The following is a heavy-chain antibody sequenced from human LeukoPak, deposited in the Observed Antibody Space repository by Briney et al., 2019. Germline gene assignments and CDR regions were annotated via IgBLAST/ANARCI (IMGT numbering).Heavy chain of an antibody. CDR2: ISSSSSYI. V-gene: IGHV3-21*01. CDR3: ASVGYSSSSGLDP. CDR1: GFTFSSYS. Sequence: PGGSLRLSCAASGFTFSSYSMNRVRQAPGKGLEWVSSISSSSSYIYYADSVKGRFTISRDNAKNSLYLQMNSLRAEDTAVYYCASVGYSSSSGLDPWGQGTLVTVSS. J-gene: IGHJ5*02. D-gene: IGHD6-13*01.